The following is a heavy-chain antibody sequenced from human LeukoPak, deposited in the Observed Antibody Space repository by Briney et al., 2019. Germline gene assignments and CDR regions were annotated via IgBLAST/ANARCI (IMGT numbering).Heavy chain of an antibody. CDR1: GFTFSSYA. V-gene: IGHV3-23*01. CDR2: ISGSGGST. CDR3: VTEVSGSFPT. D-gene: IGHD1-26*01. J-gene: IGHJ4*02. Sequence: PWGSLRLSCAASGFTFSSYAMSWVRQAPGKGLEWVSAISGSGGSTYYADSVKGRFTISGDNSKNTLYLQMNSLRAEDTAVYYCVTEVSGSFPTWGQGTLVTVSS.